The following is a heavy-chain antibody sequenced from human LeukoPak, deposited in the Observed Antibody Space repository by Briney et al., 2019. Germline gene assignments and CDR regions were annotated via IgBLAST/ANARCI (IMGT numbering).Heavy chain of an antibody. CDR1: GFTVSSSY. CDR2: IYSGSST. D-gene: IGHD1-26*01. V-gene: IGHV3-53*01. Sequence: GESLRLSCAASGFTVSSSYMNWVRQAPGKGLEWVSVIYSGSSTYYADSVKGRFTISRDNSKNTLYLQMNSLRAEDTAVYYCARGLAGAMAGYWGQGTLVTVSS. J-gene: IGHJ4*02. CDR3: ARGLAGAMAGY.